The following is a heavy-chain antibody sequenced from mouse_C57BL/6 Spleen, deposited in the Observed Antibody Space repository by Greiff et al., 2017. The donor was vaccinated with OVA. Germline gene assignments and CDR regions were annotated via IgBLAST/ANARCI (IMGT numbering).Heavy chain of an antibody. D-gene: IGHD2-3*01. CDR3: SYDYTMDY. CDR1: GFTFSDYG. CDR2: ISSGSSTI. Sequence: DVMLVESGGGLVKPGGSLKLSCAASGFTFSDYGMHWVRQAPEKGLEWVAYISSGSSTIYYADTVKGRFTISRDNAKNTLFLQMTSLRSEDTAMYYCSYDYTMDYWGQGTSVTVSS. J-gene: IGHJ4*01. V-gene: IGHV5-17*01.